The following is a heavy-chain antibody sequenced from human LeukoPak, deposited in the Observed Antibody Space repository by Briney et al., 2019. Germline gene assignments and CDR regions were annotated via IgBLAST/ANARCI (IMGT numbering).Heavy chain of an antibody. Sequence: PGGSLRLSCAASGFTFSSYAMSWVRQAPGKGLEWVSAISGSGGSTYYADSVKGRFTISRDNSKNTLYLQMNSLRAEDTAVYYCAKAEALQWLVSNFDYWGQGTLVTVSS. CDR2: ISGSGGST. J-gene: IGHJ4*02. CDR3: AKAEALQWLVSNFDY. V-gene: IGHV3-23*01. D-gene: IGHD6-19*01. CDR1: GFTFSSYA.